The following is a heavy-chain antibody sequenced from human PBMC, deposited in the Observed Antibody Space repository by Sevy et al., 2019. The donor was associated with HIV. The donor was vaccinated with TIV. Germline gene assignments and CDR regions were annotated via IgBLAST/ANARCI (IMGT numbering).Heavy chain of an antibody. CDR2: ISRASDSI. Sequence: GGSLRLSCAASGFTFRDYPMNWIRQAPGKGLEWLSYISRASDSIYYADSVMDRFTVSRDNAKNSLYLQMDRLSDEDTAIYYCAREHTGSFPDFWGQGTLVTVSS. CDR1: GFTFRDYP. J-gene: IGHJ4*02. V-gene: IGHV3-48*02. CDR3: AREHTGSFPDF. D-gene: IGHD1-26*01.